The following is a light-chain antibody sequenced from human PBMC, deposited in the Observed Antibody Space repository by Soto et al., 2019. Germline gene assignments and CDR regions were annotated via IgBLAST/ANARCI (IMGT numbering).Light chain of an antibody. V-gene: IGKV3-20*01. CDR3: QQYGSSPCT. J-gene: IGKJ1*01. CDR1: QSVSSSY. CDR2: GAS. Sequence: EVVLTQSPGTLSLSPGERATLSCRASQSVSSSYLAWYQQKPGQAPRPLIYGASSRAIGIPDRFSGSGSGTDFTLTISRLEPEDFAVYYCQQYGSSPCTFDQGTNVEIK.